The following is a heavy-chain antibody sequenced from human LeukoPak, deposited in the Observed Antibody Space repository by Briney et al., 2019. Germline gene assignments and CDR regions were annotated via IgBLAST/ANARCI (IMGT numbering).Heavy chain of an antibody. Sequence: GGSLRLSCAASGFTFSSYNMNWVRQAPGKGLEWVSSISSSSNYICYADSVKGRFTISRDNAKNSLYLQMNSLRVEDTAVYYCARGGSGLDYWGQGTLVTVSS. CDR2: ISSSSNYI. V-gene: IGHV3-21*01. D-gene: IGHD2-21*01. J-gene: IGHJ4*02. CDR1: GFTFSSYN. CDR3: ARGGSGLDY.